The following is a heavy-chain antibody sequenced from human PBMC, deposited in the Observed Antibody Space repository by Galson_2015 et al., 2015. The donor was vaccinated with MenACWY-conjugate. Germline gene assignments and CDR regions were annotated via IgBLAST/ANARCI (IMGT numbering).Heavy chain of an antibody. J-gene: IGHJ4*02. CDR1: GFTFSSYA. Sequence: SLRLSCAASGFTFSSYAMSWVRQAPGKGLEWVSAISGSGSNTYYADSVKGRFTISRDNSKNTLYLQMNSLRAEDTAVYCCAKPLLGGYYYGSFDYWGQGTLVTVTS. CDR3: AKPLLGGYYYGSFDY. CDR2: ISGSGSNT. D-gene: IGHD3-22*01. V-gene: IGHV3-23*01.